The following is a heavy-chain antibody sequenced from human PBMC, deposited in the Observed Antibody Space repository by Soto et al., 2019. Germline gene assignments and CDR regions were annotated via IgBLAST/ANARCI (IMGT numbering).Heavy chain of an antibody. CDR1: GFSLSNARMG. V-gene: IGHV2-26*01. CDR3: ARISYYYDSSGYGQDAFDI. D-gene: IGHD3-22*01. CDR2: IFSNDEK. Sequence: QVTLKESGPVLVKPTETLTLTCTVSGFSLSNARMGVSWIRQPPGKALEWLAHIFSNDEKSYTTSLKSRLTISKDNSKSQVVLTMTNMDPVDTATYYCARISYYYDSSGYGQDAFDIWGQGTMVTVSS. J-gene: IGHJ3*02.